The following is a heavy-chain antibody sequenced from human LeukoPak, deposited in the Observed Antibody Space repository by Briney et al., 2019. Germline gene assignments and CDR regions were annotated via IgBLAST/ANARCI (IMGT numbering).Heavy chain of an antibody. D-gene: IGHD2-15*01. V-gene: IGHV4-59*12. J-gene: IGHJ3*02. CDR3: ARDLGSRAYNFGDAFDI. CDR2: VYDGGKT. Sequence: PSDTLSLTCSVSGASIGSFYWSWMRQTPGKGLEWIGYVYDGGKTYYNPSLKGRVTISVDTSNNQFSLKLRSVSAADTAVYYCARDLGSRAYNFGDAFDIWGQGTMVTVST. CDR1: GASIGSFY.